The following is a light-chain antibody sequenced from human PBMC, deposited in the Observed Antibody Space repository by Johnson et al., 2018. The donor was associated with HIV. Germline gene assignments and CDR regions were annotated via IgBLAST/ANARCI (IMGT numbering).Light chain of an antibody. V-gene: IGLV1-51*02. CDR2: ENN. CDR3: GTWDSSLSAHFV. Sequence: HSVLTQPPSVSAAPGQKVTISCSGSSSNIGNNYVSWYQQLPGTAPKLLIYENNKRPSGIPDRFSGSKSGTSATLGITGLQTGDEADYYCGTWDSSLSAHFVFGTGTKITL. CDR1: SSNIGNNY. J-gene: IGLJ1*01.